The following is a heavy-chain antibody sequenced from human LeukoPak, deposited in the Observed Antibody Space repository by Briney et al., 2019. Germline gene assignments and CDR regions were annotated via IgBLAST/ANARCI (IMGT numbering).Heavy chain of an antibody. J-gene: IGHJ4*02. V-gene: IGHV3-21*01. D-gene: IGHD6-19*01. CDR1: GFTFSSYS. CDR2: ISSSSSYI. Sequence: GGSLRLSCAASGFTFSSYSMNWVRQAPGKGLEWVSSISSSSSYIYYADSVKGRFTISRDNAKNSLYLQMNSLRAEDTAVYYFARDRASSGPVFDYWGQETLVTVSS. CDR3: ARDRASSGPVFDY.